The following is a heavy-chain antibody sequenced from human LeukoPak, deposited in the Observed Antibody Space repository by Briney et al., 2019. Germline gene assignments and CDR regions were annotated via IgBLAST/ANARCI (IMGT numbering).Heavy chain of an antibody. V-gene: IGHV3-23*01. CDR3: AKRGAGYYFDY. CDR2: VSVGGGST. Sequence: GGSLRLSCAASGFTFSSYAMGWVRQAPGRGRGWVSSVSVGGGSTFYADSVKGRFTLSRDNSKTTLFLQLNSLRAEDTAVYYCAKRGAGYYFDYWGQGTLVTVSS. J-gene: IGHJ4*02. CDR1: GFTFSSYA. D-gene: IGHD3-10*01.